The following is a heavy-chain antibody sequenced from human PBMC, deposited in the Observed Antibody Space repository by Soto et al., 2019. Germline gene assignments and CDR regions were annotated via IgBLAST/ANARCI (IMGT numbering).Heavy chain of an antibody. Sequence: DVQLLESGGGLVQPGGSLRLSCAVSGFTFSDHAMTWVRQAPGKGLEWVSTTSNNGDRTFYADSVKGRFTVSRDRSNNTLYLQMISLRAEDTAVYFCARPPLYSNGGYFDSWGQGTLVTVSS. CDR2: TSNNGDRT. CDR1: GFTFSDHA. J-gene: IGHJ4*02. D-gene: IGHD6-19*01. V-gene: IGHV3-23*01. CDR3: ARPPLYSNGGYFDS.